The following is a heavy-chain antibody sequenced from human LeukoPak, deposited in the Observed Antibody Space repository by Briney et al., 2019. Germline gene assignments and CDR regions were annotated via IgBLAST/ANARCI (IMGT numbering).Heavy chain of an antibody. J-gene: IGHJ4*02. CDR3: ARDPGSGWYYFDY. CDR1: GYSISSNYY. CDR2: IYHSGST. Sequence: PSETLSLTCTVSGYSISSNYYWGWIRQPPGKGLEWIGSIYHSGSTYYNPSLKSRVTISVDTSKNQFSLKLSSVTAADTAVYYCARDPGSGWYYFDYWGQGTPVTVSS. V-gene: IGHV4-38-2*02. D-gene: IGHD6-19*01.